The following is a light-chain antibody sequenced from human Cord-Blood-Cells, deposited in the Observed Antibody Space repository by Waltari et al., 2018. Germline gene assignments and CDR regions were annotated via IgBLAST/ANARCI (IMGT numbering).Light chain of an antibody. Sequence: EIVLTQSPGTLSLSPGESANLSCRASQSVSSSYLAWYQQKPGQAPRLLSYGASSRATGIPDRFSGSGSGTDFTLTISRLEPEDFAVYYCQQDGSSPFGGGTKVEIK. V-gene: IGKV3-20*01. CDR3: QQDGSSP. CDR1: QSVSSSY. CDR2: GAS. J-gene: IGKJ4*01.